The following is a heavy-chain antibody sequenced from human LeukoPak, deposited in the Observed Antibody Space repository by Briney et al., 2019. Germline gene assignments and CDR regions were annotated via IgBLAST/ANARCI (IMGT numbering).Heavy chain of an antibody. J-gene: IGHJ5*02. V-gene: IGHV3-21*01. CDR2: INYDSSDI. Sequence: GGSLRLSCAASGFTFSTYGMNWVRQAPGKGLEWVSSINYDSSDIYYADSLKGRFTISGDNAKNSLFLQMNSLRAEDTAVYYCARDYRSMVRGVTIFDPWGQGTLVTVSS. CDR3: ARDYRSMVRGVTIFDP. D-gene: IGHD3-10*01. CDR1: GFTFSTYG.